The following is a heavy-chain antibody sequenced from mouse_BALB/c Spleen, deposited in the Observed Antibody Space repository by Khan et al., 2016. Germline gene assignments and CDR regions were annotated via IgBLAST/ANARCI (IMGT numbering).Heavy chain of an antibody. CDR1: GYTFSNYW. Sequence: QVRLQQSGAELMKPGASVKISCTATGYTFSNYWIEWVKQRPGHGLEWIGDILPGNANSNYNENLKGKATLTTDTSYNTAYMQLSRLTSEDSAVYYCARAWYSMDYWGQGTSVTVSS. J-gene: IGHJ4*01. V-gene: IGHV1-9*01. CDR2: ILPGNANS. CDR3: ARAWYSMDY.